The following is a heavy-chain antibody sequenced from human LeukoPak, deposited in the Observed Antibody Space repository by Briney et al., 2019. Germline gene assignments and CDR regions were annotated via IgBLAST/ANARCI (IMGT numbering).Heavy chain of an antibody. D-gene: IGHD1-7*01. V-gene: IGHV4-59*08. CDR1: GGSISSYY. J-gene: IGHJ4*02. CDR3: ARANWNFIDY. Sequence: SETLSLTCTVSGGSISSYYWSWIRQPPGKGLEWIGYIYYSGSTYYNPSLKSRVTISVDTSKNQFSLKLSPVTAADTAVYYCARANWNFIDYWGQGTLVTVSS. CDR2: IYYSGST.